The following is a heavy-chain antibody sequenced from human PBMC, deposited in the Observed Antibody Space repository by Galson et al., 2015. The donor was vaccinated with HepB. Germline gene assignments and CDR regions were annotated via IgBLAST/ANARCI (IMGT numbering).Heavy chain of an antibody. Sequence: SLRLSCAASGFTFDDYGMSWVRQAPGKGLEWVSGINWNGGSTGYADSVKGRFTISRDNAKNSLYLQMNSLRAEDTALYYCARVILYYGSGSYYSGMDVWGQGTTVTVSS. V-gene: IGHV3-20*04. J-gene: IGHJ6*02. CDR3: ARVILYYGSGSYYSGMDV. CDR2: INWNGGST. D-gene: IGHD3-10*01. CDR1: GFTFDDYG.